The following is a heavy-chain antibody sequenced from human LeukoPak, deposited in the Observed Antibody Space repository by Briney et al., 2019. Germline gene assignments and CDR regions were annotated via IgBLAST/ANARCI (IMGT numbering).Heavy chain of an antibody. J-gene: IGHJ5*02. V-gene: IGHV3-7*01. D-gene: IGHD6-13*01. CDR3: ATSDDAAGTS. CDR1: GFSFSSIW. Sequence: GGSLRLSCAASGFSFSSIWMSWVRQAPGKGLDWVAHINQNGGVRHYVDSVKGRFTISRDNAKNSLYLQMTSLRADDTAVYYCATSDDAAGTSWGQGTLVIVSS. CDR2: INQNGGVR.